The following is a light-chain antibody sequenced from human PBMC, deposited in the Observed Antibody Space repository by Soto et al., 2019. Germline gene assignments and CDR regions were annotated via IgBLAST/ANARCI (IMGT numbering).Light chain of an antibody. CDR2: EVS. Sequence: QSVPTHAASVSRCLEYSITISCTGTSSGDWSCMYVCRSQQEPGTTPQLMVYEVSMRPSRVSNRFSGSAPGNTASLTISVVREEDEADYYSTSNTSSTPYVFASGPKVNV. J-gene: IGLJ1*01. CDR1: SSGDWSCMY. V-gene: IGLV2-14*01. CDR3: TSNTSSTPYV.